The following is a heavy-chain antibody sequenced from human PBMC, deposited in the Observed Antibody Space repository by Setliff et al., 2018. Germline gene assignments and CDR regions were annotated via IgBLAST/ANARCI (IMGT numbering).Heavy chain of an antibody. V-gene: IGHV4-59*01. J-gene: IGHJ4*02. Sequence: SETLSLTCTVSGGSFTPYYWSWIRQSPGKGLEWIGYVYYSGTAYYNPSLKSRVTVIVDTSKNQFSLRLSSVTAADTAVYYCARGGTFRYFDYWGQGTPVTVPQ. D-gene: IGHD5-12*01. CDR1: GGSFTPYY. CDR2: VYYSGTA. CDR3: ARGGTFRYFDY.